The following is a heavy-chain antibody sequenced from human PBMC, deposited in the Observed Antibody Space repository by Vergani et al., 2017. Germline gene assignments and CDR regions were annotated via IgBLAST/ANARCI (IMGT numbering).Heavy chain of an antibody. CDR1: GFTFSSYS. CDR3: ARSCSGGSCYAKVMDV. CDR2: ISSSSSYI. J-gene: IGHJ6*04. Sequence: EVQLVESGGGLVKPGGSLRLSCAASGFTFSSYSMNWVRQAPGKGLEWVSSISSSSSYIYYADSVKGRFTISRDNAKNSLYLQMNSLRAEDTAVYYCARSCSGGSCYAKVMDVWGKGTTVTVSS. V-gene: IGHV3-21*04. D-gene: IGHD2-15*01.